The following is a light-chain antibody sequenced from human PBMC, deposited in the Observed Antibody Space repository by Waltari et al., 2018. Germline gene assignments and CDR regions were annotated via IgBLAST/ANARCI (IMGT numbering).Light chain of an antibody. Sequence: QSALPQPRSVSGSPGQSVTISCTGTSSDIGYYEYVSWYQQHPGKAPKLIIYDVTRRPSGVPDRFSASKSGNTSSLTISGLQAEDEADYYCCSHSASSNTLMFGGGTKVTVL. CDR3: CSHSASSNTLM. V-gene: IGLV2-11*01. J-gene: IGLJ3*02. CDR1: SSDIGYYEY. CDR2: DVT.